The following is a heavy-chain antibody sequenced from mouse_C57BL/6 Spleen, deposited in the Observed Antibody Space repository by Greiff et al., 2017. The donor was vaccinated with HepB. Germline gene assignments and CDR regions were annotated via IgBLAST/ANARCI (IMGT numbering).Heavy chain of an antibody. CDR2: IDPSDSYT. J-gene: IGHJ4*01. V-gene: IGHV1-59*01. D-gene: IGHD4-1*01. CDR3: ARDWDGAIDY. CDR1: GYTFTSYW. Sequence: QVQLQQSGAELVRPGTSVKLSCKASGYTFTSYWMHWVKQRPGQGLEWIGVIDPSDSYTNYNQKFKGKATLTVNTSSSTAYMQLSSLTSEDSAVYYCARDWDGAIDYWGQGTSVTVSS.